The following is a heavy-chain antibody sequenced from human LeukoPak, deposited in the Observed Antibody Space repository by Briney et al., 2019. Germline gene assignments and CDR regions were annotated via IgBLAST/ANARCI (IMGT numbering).Heavy chain of an antibody. CDR1: GYTFTSYG. J-gene: IGHJ4*02. CDR2: ISAYNGNT. V-gene: IGHV1-18*01. D-gene: IGHD3-22*01. CDR3: ARVTGYYDPSTRFGLDY. Sequence: ASVKVSCKASGYTFTSYGISWVRQAPGQGLEWMGWISAYNGNTNYAQKLQGRVTMTTDTSTSTAYIELRSLRSDDTAVYYCARVTGYYDPSTRFGLDYWGQGTLVTVSS.